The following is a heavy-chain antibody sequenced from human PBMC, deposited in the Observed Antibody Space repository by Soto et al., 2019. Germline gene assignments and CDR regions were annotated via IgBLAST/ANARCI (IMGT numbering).Heavy chain of an antibody. Sequence: QVQLVQAGAEVKKPVSSVQVSCKASGGTFSSYAISWVRQSPGQGLEWMGGIIPIFGTANYAQKFQGRVTITADESTSTADMELSSLRSEDTAVYYCARESGSSWGFAVWGQGTTVTVSS. CDR3: ARESGSSWGFAV. V-gene: IGHV1-69*01. CDR2: IIPIFGTA. CDR1: GGTFSSYA. D-gene: IGHD6-13*01. J-gene: IGHJ6*02.